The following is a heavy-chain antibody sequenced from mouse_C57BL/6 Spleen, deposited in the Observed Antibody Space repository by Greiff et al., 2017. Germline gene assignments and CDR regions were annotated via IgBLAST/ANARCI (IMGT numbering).Heavy chain of an antibody. V-gene: IGHV14-4*01. CDR3: TTDSTTVVRDY. Sequence: VQLQQSGAELVRPGASVKLSCTASGFNIKDDYMHWVKQRPEQGLEWIGWIDPENGDTEYASKFQGKATITADTSSNTAYLQLSSLTSEDTAVYYCTTDSTTVVRDYWGQGTTLTVSS. J-gene: IGHJ2*01. CDR2: IDPENGDT. CDR1: GFNIKDDY. D-gene: IGHD1-1*01.